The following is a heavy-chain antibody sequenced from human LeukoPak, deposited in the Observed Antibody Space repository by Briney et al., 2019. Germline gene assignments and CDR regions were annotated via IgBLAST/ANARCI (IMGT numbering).Heavy chain of an antibody. J-gene: IGHJ5*02. V-gene: IGHV3-48*01. Sequence: SGGSLRLSCAASGFTFSSYSMNWVRQAPGKGLEWVSYISSSSSTIYYADSVKGRFTISRDNAKNSLYLQMNSLRAEDTAVYYCARDRADYYGSGGYPNWFDPWGQGTLVTVSS. D-gene: IGHD3-10*01. CDR2: ISSSSSTI. CDR3: ARDRADYYGSGGYPNWFDP. CDR1: GFTFSSYS.